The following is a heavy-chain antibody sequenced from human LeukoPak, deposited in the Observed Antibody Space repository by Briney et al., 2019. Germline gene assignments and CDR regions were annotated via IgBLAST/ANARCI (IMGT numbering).Heavy chain of an antibody. D-gene: IGHD3-3*01. J-gene: IGHJ5*02. CDR3: ARLTLTGVGGRGWFDA. Sequence: PSETLSLTCIVSGDSIRNSGWSWGWTSHPPGKGLEWIGTMPYDENVSDNEIPSYNPSLKRRVSISADTSKNQLSLKLNSVTAADTASYYCARLTLTGVGGRGWFDAWGQGTLVIVSS. V-gene: IGHV4-39*01. CDR2: MPYDENVSDNEIP. CDR1: GDSIRNSGWS.